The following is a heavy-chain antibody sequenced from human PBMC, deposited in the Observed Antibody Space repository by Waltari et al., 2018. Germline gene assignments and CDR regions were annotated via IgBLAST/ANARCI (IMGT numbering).Heavy chain of an antibody. D-gene: IGHD1-1*01. CDR3: ARDTTSRERAGD. Sequence: VRLVESGGGLIHPGGSLRLSCAASVLIVSTKYMHWVRQAPGKGLEWVSVIYTGEMTYYSDAVKGRFTISRDISKNMVYLQMNNLRAEDTALYYCARDTTSRERAGDWGQGTLVTVSS. CDR1: VLIVSTKY. CDR2: IYTGEMT. J-gene: IGHJ4*02. V-gene: IGHV3-53*01.